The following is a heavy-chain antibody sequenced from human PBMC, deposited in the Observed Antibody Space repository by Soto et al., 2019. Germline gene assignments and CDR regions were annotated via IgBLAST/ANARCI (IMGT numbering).Heavy chain of an antibody. CDR2: ISYDGSNK. Sequence: QVQLVESGGGVVQPGRSLRLSCAASGFTFSSYAMHWVRQAPGKGLEWVAVISYDGSNKYYADSVKGRFTISRDNSKNPWYLQMNSLRAGDTAVYYCARDPYCGGDCYSGTGAGWFDPWGQGTLVTVSS. CDR3: ARDPYCGGDCYSGTGAGWFDP. D-gene: IGHD2-21*02. CDR1: GFTFSSYA. J-gene: IGHJ5*02. V-gene: IGHV3-30-3*01.